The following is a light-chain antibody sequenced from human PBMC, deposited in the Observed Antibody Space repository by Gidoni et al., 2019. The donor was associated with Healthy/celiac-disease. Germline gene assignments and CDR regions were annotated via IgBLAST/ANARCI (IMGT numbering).Light chain of an antibody. CDR1: QSVSSSY. CDR3: HQYGSSPQT. Sequence: ILLTQSPGTLSLSPGERATLSCRASQSVSSSYLASYQQKPVQAPRLLIYGASSRATGIPDRFSGSGSGTDFTVSISRLEPEDFEVYYCHQYGSSPQTFGQGTKVEIK. CDR2: GAS. V-gene: IGKV3-20*01. J-gene: IGKJ1*01.